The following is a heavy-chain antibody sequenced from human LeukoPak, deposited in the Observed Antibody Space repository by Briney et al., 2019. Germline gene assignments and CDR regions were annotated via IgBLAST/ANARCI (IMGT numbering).Heavy chain of an antibody. D-gene: IGHD6-13*01. CDR3: ARTPIGSSWSSVYNWFDP. CDR1: GGSISSSNW. CDR2: IYHSGST. V-gene: IGHV4-4*02. J-gene: IGHJ5*02. Sequence: PSETLSLTCAVSGGSISSSNWWGWVRQPPGKGLEWIGEIYHSGSTNYNPSLKSRVTISVDKSKNQFSLKLSSVTAADTAVYYCARTPIGSSWSSVYNWFDPWGQGTLVTVSS.